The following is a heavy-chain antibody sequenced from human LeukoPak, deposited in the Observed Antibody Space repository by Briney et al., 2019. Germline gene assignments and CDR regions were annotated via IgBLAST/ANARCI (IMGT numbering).Heavy chain of an antibody. Sequence: PGGSLRLSCAVSGFAFSSYAMTWVRQAPGKGLEWVSAISGSGGSTYYADSVKGRFTISRDNSKNTLYLQVKSLRAEDTAVYYCARRFSSSWADYFDYWGQGTLVIVSS. J-gene: IGHJ4*02. V-gene: IGHV3-23*01. D-gene: IGHD6-13*01. CDR1: GFAFSSYA. CDR2: ISGSGGST. CDR3: ARRFSSSWADYFDY.